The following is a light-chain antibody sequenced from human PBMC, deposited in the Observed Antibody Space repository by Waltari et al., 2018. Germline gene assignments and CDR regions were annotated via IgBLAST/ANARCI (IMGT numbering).Light chain of an antibody. CDR2: KAH. Sequence: QTVVTQEPSLSVSPGGTVTLTCALSSGSLSTTSYAPWSQQTPGQAPRTLVYKAHARSSGVPDRFSGSILGNTAALTITGAQADDESDYYCALYMGSGIWVFGGGTRLTVL. CDR1: SGSLSTTSY. CDR3: ALYMGSGIWV. V-gene: IGLV8-61*01. J-gene: IGLJ3*02.